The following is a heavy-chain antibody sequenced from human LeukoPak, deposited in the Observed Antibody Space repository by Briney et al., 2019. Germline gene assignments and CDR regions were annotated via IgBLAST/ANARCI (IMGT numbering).Heavy chain of an antibody. CDR1: GFTFSSYW. V-gene: IGHV3-7*01. CDR2: IKQDGSEK. J-gene: IGHJ4*02. CDR3: ARALREYSGSYYLDY. Sequence: PGGSLRLSCAASGFTFSSYWMSWVRQAPGKGLEWVANIKQDGSEKYYVDSVKGRITISRDNAKSSLYLQMNSLRAEDTAVYYCARALREYSGSYYLDYWGQGTLVTVSS. D-gene: IGHD1-26*01.